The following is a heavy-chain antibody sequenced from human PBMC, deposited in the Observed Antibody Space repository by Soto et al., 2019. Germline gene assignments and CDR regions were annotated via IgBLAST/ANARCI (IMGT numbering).Heavy chain of an antibody. D-gene: IGHD3-22*01. CDR2: INHSGST. V-gene: IGHV4-34*01. J-gene: IGHJ5*02. Sequence: SETLSLTCAVYGGSFSGYYWSWIRQPPGKGLEWIGEINHSGSTNYNPSLKSRVTISVDTSKNQFSLKLSSVTAADTAVYYCAIRIYYGSPSNCFVLRGQTTLVTV. CDR1: GGSFSGYY. CDR3: AIRIYYGSPSNCFVL.